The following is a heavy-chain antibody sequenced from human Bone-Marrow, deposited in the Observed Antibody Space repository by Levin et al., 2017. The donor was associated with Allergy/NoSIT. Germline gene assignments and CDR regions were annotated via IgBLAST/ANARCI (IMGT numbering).Heavy chain of an antibody. V-gene: IGHV3-74*01. CDR1: GFNFSSYW. J-gene: IGHJ2*01. CDR3: ARDRVTTNWYFDL. Sequence: GGSLRLSCSASGFNFSSYWMHWVRQAPGKGLVWVSRINRDGSSTSYADSVKGRFTISRDNAKNTLYLHMTSLRAEDTSVYYCARDRVTTNWYFDLWSSGTLVTVSS. CDR2: INRDGSST. D-gene: IGHD4-17*01.